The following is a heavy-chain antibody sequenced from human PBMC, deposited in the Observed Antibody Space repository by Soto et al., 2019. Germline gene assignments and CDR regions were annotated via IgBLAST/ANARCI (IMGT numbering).Heavy chain of an antibody. CDR3: ARLEGLATNSYYFDF. J-gene: IGHJ4*02. V-gene: IGHV4-39*01. CDR1: DDSINSDKYY. CDR2: VYYRGNA. Sequence: SETLSLTCSVSDDSINSDKYYWGWIRQPPGKGLEWIGSVYYRGNAYYNPSLQTRVTISLDKSKSQFSLKLNSVTAADSAVYFCARLEGLATNSYYFDFWGPGALVTVSS. D-gene: IGHD3-9*01.